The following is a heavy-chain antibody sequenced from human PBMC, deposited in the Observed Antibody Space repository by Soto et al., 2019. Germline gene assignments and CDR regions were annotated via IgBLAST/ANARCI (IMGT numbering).Heavy chain of an antibody. CDR3: AQAPIPGSATPSCYGMDV. Sequence: QVQLVQSGAEVKRPGSSVKVSCRASGGSFSSYIVSWVRQAPGQGLEWMGRIIPVLGVEDYAQKFQGRVKITSENSTRTAYSGLSSLISEDMAVYYCAQAPIPGSATPSCYGMDVWGVGTTVTVSS. CDR1: GGSFSSYI. D-gene: IGHD2-15*01. V-gene: IGHV1-69*02. CDR2: IIPVLGVE. J-gene: IGHJ6*04.